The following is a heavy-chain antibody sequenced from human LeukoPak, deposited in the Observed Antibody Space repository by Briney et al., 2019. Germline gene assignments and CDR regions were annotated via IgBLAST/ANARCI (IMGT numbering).Heavy chain of an antibody. Sequence: GGSLRLSCAASGFTFSNYGMHWVRQAPGKGLEWVAVIWYDGSNKYYADSVKGRFTISRDNSKNTLYLQMNSLRAEGTAVYYCAGNYGPYYFDYWGQGTLVTVSS. J-gene: IGHJ4*02. V-gene: IGHV3-33*01. CDR1: GFTFSNYG. CDR2: IWYDGSNK. D-gene: IGHD3-10*01. CDR3: AGNYGPYYFDY.